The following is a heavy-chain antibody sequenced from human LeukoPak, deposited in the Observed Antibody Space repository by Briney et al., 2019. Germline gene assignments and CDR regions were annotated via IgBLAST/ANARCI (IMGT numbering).Heavy chain of an antibody. Sequence: GRSLRLSCAVSGFTFSLFGMHWVRQAPGKGLEWVAVISHDGSKKYPADSVKGRFTISRDSSKNTLYLQMNSLRVEDTAVYYCAKGGYTYDWGGYFDYWGQGTLVTVSS. V-gene: IGHV3-30*18. D-gene: IGHD5-18*01. CDR3: AKGGYTYDWGGYFDY. CDR2: ISHDGSKK. J-gene: IGHJ4*02. CDR1: GFTFSLFG.